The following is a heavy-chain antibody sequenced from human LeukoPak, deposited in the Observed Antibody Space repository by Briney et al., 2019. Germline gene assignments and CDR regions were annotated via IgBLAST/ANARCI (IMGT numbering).Heavy chain of an antibody. J-gene: IGHJ4*02. D-gene: IGHD5-24*01. CDR3: AKDIGMATIIVGFDY. V-gene: IGHV3-9*01. CDR1: GFTFDDYA. CDR2: VSRNSGSI. Sequence: GGSLRLSCAASGFTFDDYAMHWVRQAPGKGLEWVSGVSRNSGSIAYADSVKGRFTISRDNAKNSLYLQMNSLRAEDTALYYCAKDIGMATIIVGFDYWGQGTLVTVSS.